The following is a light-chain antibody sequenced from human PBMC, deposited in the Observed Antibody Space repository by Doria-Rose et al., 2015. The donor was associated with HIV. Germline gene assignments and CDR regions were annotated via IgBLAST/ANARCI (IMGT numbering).Light chain of an antibody. V-gene: IGKV1-5*03. CDR2: KAS. CDR1: QSISSW. J-gene: IGKJ1*01. Sequence: DIQMTQSPSTLSASVGDRVTITCRASQSISSWLVWYQQIPGKAPKLLIYKASSLQSGVPSRFSGSGSGTEFTLTISSLQPDDFATYYCQQYNSFPWTFGQGTKVEIK. CDR3: QQYNSFPWT.